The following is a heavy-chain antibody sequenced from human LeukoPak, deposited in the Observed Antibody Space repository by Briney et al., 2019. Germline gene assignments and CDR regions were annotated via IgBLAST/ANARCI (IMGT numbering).Heavy chain of an antibody. V-gene: IGHV3-33*01. D-gene: IGHD3-9*01. CDR2: IWYDGSNK. CDR1: GFTFGSYG. J-gene: IGHJ6*04. CDR3: ARDGRDYDILTGYPFDYYYYGMDV. Sequence: PGRSLRLSCAASGFTFGSYGMHWVRQAPGKGLEWVAVIWYDGSNKYYADSVKGRFTISRDNSKNTLYLQMNSLRAEDTAVYYCARDGRDYDILTGYPFDYYYYGMDVWGKGTTVTVSS.